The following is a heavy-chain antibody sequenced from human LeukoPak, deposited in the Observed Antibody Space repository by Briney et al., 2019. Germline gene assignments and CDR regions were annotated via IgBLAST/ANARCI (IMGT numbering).Heavy chain of an antibody. CDR1: GFTFSSYA. D-gene: IGHD4-17*01. Sequence: PGGSLRLSCAASGFTFSSYAMHWVRQAPGKGLEWVAVISYDGSNKYYADSVKGRFTISRDNSKNTLYLQMNSLRAEDTAVYYCARDRGYGDYGYGMDVWGQGTTVTVSS. CDR2: ISYDGSNK. V-gene: IGHV3-30-3*01. CDR3: ARDRGYGDYGYGMDV. J-gene: IGHJ6*02.